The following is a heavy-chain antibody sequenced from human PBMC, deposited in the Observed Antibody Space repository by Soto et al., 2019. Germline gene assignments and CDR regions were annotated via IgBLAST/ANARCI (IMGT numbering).Heavy chain of an antibody. CDR1: GGSISSYY. CDR3: PRASYTIFGVVTWFDP. V-gene: IGHV4-59*01. Sequence: SETLSLTCTVSGGSISSYYWSWIRQPAGKGLEWIGYIYYSGSTNYNPSLKSRVTISVDTSKNQFSLKLSSVTAAETAVYYCPRASYTIFGVVTWFDPWGQGTLVTVPS. J-gene: IGHJ5*02. CDR2: IYYSGST. D-gene: IGHD3-3*01.